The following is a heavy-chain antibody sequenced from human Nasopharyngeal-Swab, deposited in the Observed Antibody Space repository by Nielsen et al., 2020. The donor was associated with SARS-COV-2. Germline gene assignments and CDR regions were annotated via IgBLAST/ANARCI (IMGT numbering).Heavy chain of an antibody. CDR3: ARDDGSLGDS. V-gene: IGHV3-30*03. D-gene: IGHD3-10*01. CDR1: GFTLSHYG. CDR2: ISYDGNTK. J-gene: IGHJ4*02. Sequence: LKISCAASGFTLSHYGMHWVRQAPGKGLEWAAAISYDGNTKYYADSAKGRFTISRDSAKNALYLEMNSLRPEDTAVYYCARDDGSLGDSWGQGTLVTVSS.